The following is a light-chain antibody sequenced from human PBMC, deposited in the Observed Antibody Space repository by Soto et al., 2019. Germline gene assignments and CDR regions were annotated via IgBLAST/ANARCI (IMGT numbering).Light chain of an antibody. J-gene: IGLJ1*01. Sequence: SVLTQPASVSWSPGQSITISCTGTSSDGGGYNYVSWYQQHPGKAPKLMIYEVSNRPSGVSNRFSGSKSGNTASLTISGLQAEDDADYYCSSYTRSSTLEVFGTGTKPTVL. CDR2: EVS. CDR1: SSDGGGYNY. V-gene: IGLV2-14*01. CDR3: SSYTRSSTLEV.